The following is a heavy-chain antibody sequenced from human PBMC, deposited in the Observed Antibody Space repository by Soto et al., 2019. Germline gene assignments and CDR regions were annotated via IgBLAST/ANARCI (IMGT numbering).Heavy chain of an antibody. CDR1: GVSFSDYY. CDR3: AGFFGYKYARLDP. J-gene: IGHJ5*02. D-gene: IGHD3-3*01. Sequence: PSETLSLTCAVYGVSFSDYYWSWVRQPPGKGLEWIGEINHSGSTNYNASLRSRVTISVDTSKNQFSLKLRSVTAADTALYYCAGFFGYKYARLDPWGPGTQVT. V-gene: IGHV4-34*01. CDR2: INHSGST.